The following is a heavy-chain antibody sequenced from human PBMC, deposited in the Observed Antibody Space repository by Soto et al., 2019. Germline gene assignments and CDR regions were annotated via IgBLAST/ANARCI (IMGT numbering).Heavy chain of an antibody. CDR1: GGSISSGGYS. D-gene: IGHD2-15*01. Sequence: QLQLQESGSGLVKPSQTLSLTCAVSGGSISSGGYSWSWIRQPPGKGLEWIGYIYHSGSTYSNPSLNRRITISVDRYQNRFSLKLSSVTAADTAVYYWARDGARLGCFELWGRGTLVTVSS. CDR3: ARDGARLGCFEL. V-gene: IGHV4-30-2*01. J-gene: IGHJ2*01. CDR2: IYHSGST.